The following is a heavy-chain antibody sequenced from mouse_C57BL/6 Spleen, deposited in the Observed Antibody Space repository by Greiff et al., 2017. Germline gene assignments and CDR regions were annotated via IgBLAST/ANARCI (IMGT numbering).Heavy chain of an antibody. CDR1: GYTFTDYY. V-gene: IGHV1-26*01. Sequence: EVQLQQSGPELVKPGASVKISCKASGYTFTDYYMNWVKQSHGKSLEWIGDINPNNGGTSYNQKFKGKATLTVDKSSSTAYMELRSLTSEDSAVYYCARWGVYGYDRRGYAMDYWGQGTSVTVSS. J-gene: IGHJ4*01. CDR3: ARWGVYGYDRRGYAMDY. CDR2: INPNNGGT. D-gene: IGHD2-2*01.